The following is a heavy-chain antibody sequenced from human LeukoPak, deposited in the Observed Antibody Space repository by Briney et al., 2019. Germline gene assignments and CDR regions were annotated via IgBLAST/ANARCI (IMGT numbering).Heavy chain of an antibody. J-gene: IGHJ4*02. D-gene: IGHD5-12*01. CDR2: VSGSAGST. V-gene: IGHV3-23*01. CDR3: AKLGGSVNSGYGFDY. CDR1: GFTFSSYA. Sequence: GGSLRLSCAASGFTFSSYAMSGVRQAPGKGLEWVSAVSGSAGSTYYADSVKGQFTIFRDNSKNTLYLQMNSLRAEDTAVYYCAKLGGSVNSGYGFDYWGQGTLVTVSS.